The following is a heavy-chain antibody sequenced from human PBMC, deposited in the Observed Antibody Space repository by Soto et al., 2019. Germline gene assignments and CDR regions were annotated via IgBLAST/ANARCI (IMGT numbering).Heavy chain of an antibody. D-gene: IGHD3-22*01. Sequence: ASVKVSCKASGYTFTGYYMHWVRQAPGQGLEWMGWNNPNSGGTNYAQKFQGRVTMTRDTSISTAYMELSRLRSDDTAVYYCARVPYDSSGYYPLDYWGQGTLVTVSS. CDR1: GYTFTGYY. CDR2: NNPNSGGT. CDR3: ARVPYDSSGYYPLDY. J-gene: IGHJ4*02. V-gene: IGHV1-2*02.